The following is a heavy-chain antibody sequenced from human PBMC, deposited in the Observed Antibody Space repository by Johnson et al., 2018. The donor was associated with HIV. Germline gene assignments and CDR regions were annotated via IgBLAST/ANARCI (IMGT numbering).Heavy chain of an antibody. CDR3: WGQWTVITFGGPSAFDI. Sequence: EVQLVESGGGSVKPGESLKISCEASGFSFTNAWMNWVRQGPGKGLEWVGRIKSKGDGGTTDYAAPVKGRFSISRDDSRNTLHMQMNSLKTDDTGVYYCWGQWTVITFGGPSAFDIWGQGTVVTVSS. D-gene: IGHD3-16*01. CDR1: GFSFTNAW. J-gene: IGHJ3*02. V-gene: IGHV3-15*01. CDR2: IKSKGDGGTT.